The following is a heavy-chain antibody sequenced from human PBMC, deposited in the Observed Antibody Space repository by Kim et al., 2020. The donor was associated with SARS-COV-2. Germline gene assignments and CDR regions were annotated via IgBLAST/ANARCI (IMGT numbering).Heavy chain of an antibody. J-gene: IGHJ6*02. CDR1: RGSIGTYY. CDR2: IYNSGST. Sequence: SETLSLTCTVSRGSIGTYYWSWVRQPPGKGLEWIAFIYNSGSTNYNPSLKSRVTISLDTSKSQFSLKVTSVTAADTAIYYCARGRLYGYYYAMDVWGQGTAVTVSS. D-gene: IGHD6-25*01. V-gene: IGHV4-59*01. CDR3: ARGRLYGYYYAMDV.